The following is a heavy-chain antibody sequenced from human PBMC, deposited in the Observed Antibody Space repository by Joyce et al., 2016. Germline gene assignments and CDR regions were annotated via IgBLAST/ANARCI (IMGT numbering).Heavy chain of an antibody. J-gene: IGHJ6*02. V-gene: IGHV3-23*01. Sequence: EEQLLESGGGLVQPGGSLRLSCAASGFTFSSYARSRVRQAPGKGVELLSVIRGLGGVTYYADSVKGRFTISRDNSKNTLYLQMKSLRAEDTAIYYCAKVPLGWDYGMDVWGQGTTVTVSS. CDR2: IRGLGGVT. D-gene: IGHD6-19*01. CDR3: AKVPLGWDYGMDV. CDR1: GFTFSSYA.